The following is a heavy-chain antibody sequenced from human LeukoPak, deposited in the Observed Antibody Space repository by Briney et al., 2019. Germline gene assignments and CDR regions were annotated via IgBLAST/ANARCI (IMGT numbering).Heavy chain of an antibody. D-gene: IGHD5-12*01. Sequence: SETLSLTCTVSGGSISSSSYYWGWIRQPPGKGLEWIGSIYYSGSTYYNPPLKSRVTISVDTSKNQFSLKLSSVTAADTAVYYCARRARGYSGYVGYWGQGTLVTVSS. CDR3: ARRARGYSGYVGY. CDR2: IYYSGST. V-gene: IGHV4-39*01. CDR1: GGSISSSSYY. J-gene: IGHJ4*02.